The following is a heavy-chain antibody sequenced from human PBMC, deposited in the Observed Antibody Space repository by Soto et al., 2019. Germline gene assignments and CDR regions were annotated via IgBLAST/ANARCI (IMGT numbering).Heavy chain of an antibody. J-gene: IGHJ6*02. CDR1: GYTFTVYY. V-gene: IGHV1-2*04. CDR3: ARDFYSSSAPDYYYGMDV. D-gene: IGHD6-6*01. Sequence: ASVKVSCKASGYTFTVYYMHWVLQSPLQWLEWMGWINPNSGGTNYAQKFQGWVTMTRDTSISTAYMELSRLRSDDTAVYYCARDFYSSSAPDYYYGMDVWGQGTTVTVSS. CDR2: INPNSGGT.